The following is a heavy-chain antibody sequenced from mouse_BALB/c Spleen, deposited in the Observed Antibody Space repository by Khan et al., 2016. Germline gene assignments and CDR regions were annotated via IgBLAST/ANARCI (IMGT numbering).Heavy chain of an antibody. CDR2: IYPGDGDT. CDR1: GYTFTSYW. D-gene: IGHD1-1*01. CDR3: ASYYGSSYDYFDY. J-gene: IGHJ2*01. V-gene: IGHV1-87*01. Sequence: QVQLQQSGAELARPGASVKLSCKASGYTFTSYWMQWVKQRPGQGLEWIGAIYPGDGDTRYTQKFKSKATLTADKSSSTAYMQLSSLASEDSAVYYCASYYGSSYDYFDYWGQGTTLTVSS.